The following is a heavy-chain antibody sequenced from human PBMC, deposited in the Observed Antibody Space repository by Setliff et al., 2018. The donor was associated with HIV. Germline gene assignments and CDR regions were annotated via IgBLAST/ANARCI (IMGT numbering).Heavy chain of an antibody. CDR2: INTHNGNT. V-gene: IGHV1-18*01. J-gene: IGHJ4*02. Sequence: ASVKVSCKASGYIFTTFGFSWVRQAPGQGLEWMGWINTHNGNTHYAQRFQGRVTMTRDTSTATAYMELRSLRSDDTAVYYCTKTMYSSRWSGFDYWGQGTPVTVSS. D-gene: IGHD6-13*01. CDR1: GYIFTTFG. CDR3: TKTMYSSRWSGFDY.